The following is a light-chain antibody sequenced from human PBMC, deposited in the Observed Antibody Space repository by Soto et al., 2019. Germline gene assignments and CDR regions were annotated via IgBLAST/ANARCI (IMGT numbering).Light chain of an antibody. V-gene: IGKV1-5*01. CDR2: DAS. Sequence: DIQRTQSPPTMSASVGDRVTITCGAIQNVNTWLAWFQQEPGKVTKLLIFDASTLQPGVPSRFGGGGSGTEFTITISGLQPDDFATYYCQQYNSYSPWTFGLGTNV. CDR3: QQYNSYSPWT. J-gene: IGKJ1*01. CDR1: QNVNTW.